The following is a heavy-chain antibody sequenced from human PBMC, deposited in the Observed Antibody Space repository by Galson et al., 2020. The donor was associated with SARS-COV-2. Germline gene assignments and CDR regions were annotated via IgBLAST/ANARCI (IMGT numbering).Heavy chain of an antibody. CDR1: GFIFSDYS. CDR3: ARGGVYSKAFDS. D-gene: IGHD3-10*01. Sequence: NSGGSLRLPCAASGFIFSDYSMTWIPQAPGKGLGWLSYISSSGSDITYAASVKGRCTISRDPTRKSLYLQLTSLRTEDTAVYYCARGGVYSKAFDSWGQGTLVTGSS. CDR2: ISSSGSDI. J-gene: IGHJ4*02. V-gene: IGHV3-11*05.